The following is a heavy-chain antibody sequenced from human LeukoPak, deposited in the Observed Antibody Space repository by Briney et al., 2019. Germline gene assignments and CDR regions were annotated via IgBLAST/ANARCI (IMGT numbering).Heavy chain of an antibody. V-gene: IGHV3-53*01. CDR2: IYRGGST. D-gene: IGHD2-15*01. Sequence: EGSLRLSCAASGLTVSPNYMSWVRQAPGKGLEWVSVIYRGGSTYYADSVRDRFTISRDNSKNTLYLQMNSLRAEDTAVYYCASASCSGSSCYSGYFDYWGQGTLVTVSS. CDR3: ASASCSGSSCYSGYFDY. CDR1: GLTVSPNY. J-gene: IGHJ4*02.